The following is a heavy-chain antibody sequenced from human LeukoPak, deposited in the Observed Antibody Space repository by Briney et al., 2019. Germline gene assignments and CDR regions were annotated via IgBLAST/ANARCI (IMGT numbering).Heavy chain of an antibody. CDR1: GFTFSSYW. D-gene: IGHD3-16*02. J-gene: IGHJ5*02. CDR3: ARGLGVVSYDYVWGSYRYSHWFDP. V-gene: IGHV3-23*01. CDR2: ISNSGGST. Sequence: GGSLRLSCAASGFTFSSYWMNWARQAPGKGLEWVSTISNSGGSTYCADSVKGRFTISRDNSKNTLYLQMNSLRAEDTAVYYCARGLGVVSYDYVWGSYRYSHWFDPWGQGTLVTVSS.